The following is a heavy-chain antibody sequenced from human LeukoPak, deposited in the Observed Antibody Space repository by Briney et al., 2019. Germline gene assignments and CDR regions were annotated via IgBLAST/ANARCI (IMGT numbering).Heavy chain of an antibody. CDR1: GYTFTGYY. J-gene: IGHJ6*03. Sequence: ASVKVSCKASGYTFTGYYTHWVRQAPGQGLEWMGWINPNSGGTNYAQKFQGRVTMTRDTSISTAYMELSRLRSDDTAVYYCARVLRFLEWSTVAMDVWGKGTTVTVSS. V-gene: IGHV1-2*02. D-gene: IGHD3-3*01. CDR2: INPNSGGT. CDR3: ARVLRFLEWSTVAMDV.